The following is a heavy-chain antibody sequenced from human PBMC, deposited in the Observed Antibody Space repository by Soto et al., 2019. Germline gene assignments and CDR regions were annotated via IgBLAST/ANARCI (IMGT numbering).Heavy chain of an antibody. J-gene: IGHJ5*02. D-gene: IGHD2-15*01. CDR2: IYYSGST. CDR3: ARHRIVVVVAALAPDWFDP. Sequence: QLQLQESGPGLVKPSETLSLTCTVSGGSISSSSYYWGWIRQPPGKGLEWIGSIYYSGSTYYNPSLKSRVPISVDTSKNQSPLMLSSVTAADTAVYYCARHRIVVVVAALAPDWFDPWGQGTLVTVSS. CDR1: GGSISSSSYY. V-gene: IGHV4-39*01.